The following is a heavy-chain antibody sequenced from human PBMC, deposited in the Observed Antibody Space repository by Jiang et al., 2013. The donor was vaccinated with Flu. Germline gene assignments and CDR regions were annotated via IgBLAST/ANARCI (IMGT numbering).Heavy chain of an antibody. D-gene: IGHD6-19*01. Sequence: SQTLSLTCAISGDSVSRNSADWNWIRLSPSRGLEWLGRTYYRSKWYNDYAESVKSRITINPDTSKNQFSLQLKSVTAEDTAVYFCAKAESGWYGDHYYGMDVRGQGTTVTVSS. CDR3: AKAESGWYGDHYYGMDV. CDR2: TYYRSKWYN. CDR1: GDSVSRNSAD. V-gene: IGHV6-1*01. J-gene: IGHJ6*02.